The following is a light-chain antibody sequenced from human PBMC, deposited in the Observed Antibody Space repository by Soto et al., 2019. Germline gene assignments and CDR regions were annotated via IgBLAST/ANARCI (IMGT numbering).Light chain of an antibody. Sequence: EIVLTQSPGTLSLSPGERATISCRASQSVNINLAWYQQKPGQAPRLLFYDASTRATGIPVRFSGSGSGTDFTLTISNLETEDFAFYYCQQSRDWPLTFGGGTKVDIK. CDR1: QSVNIN. CDR3: QQSRDWPLT. V-gene: IGKV3-11*01. CDR2: DAS. J-gene: IGKJ4*01.